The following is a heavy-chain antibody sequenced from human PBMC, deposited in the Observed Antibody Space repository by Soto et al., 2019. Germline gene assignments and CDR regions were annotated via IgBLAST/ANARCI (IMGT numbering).Heavy chain of an antibody. Sequence: QVQLQESGPGLVKPSETLSLTCTVSGGSISSHYWSWIRQPPGRGLEWIGFIYYSGITDSNPSLKSRVTISLDTSKNQLSLRLSSVTAADTAVYYWARPRGIAPAVWYFDLWGRGTLVTVSS. CDR2: IYYSGIT. CDR3: ARPRGIAPAVWYFDL. D-gene: IGHD6-13*01. V-gene: IGHV4-59*08. CDR1: GGSISSHY. J-gene: IGHJ2*01.